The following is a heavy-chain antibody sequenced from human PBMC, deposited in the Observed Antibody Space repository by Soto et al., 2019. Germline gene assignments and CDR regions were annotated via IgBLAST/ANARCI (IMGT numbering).Heavy chain of an antibody. CDR2: ISYDGSDK. D-gene: IGHD6-13*01. V-gene: IGHV3-30-3*01. J-gene: IGHJ4*02. CDR1: GFTFSSYA. CDR3: ARGRGAAADYFDF. Sequence: GGSLRLSCAASGFTFSSYAMHWVRQAPGKGLEWVALISYDGSDKDYADSVKGRFTISRDNSRNTLFLQMNSLRAEDTAVYYCARGRGAAADYFDFWGQGTLVTVSS.